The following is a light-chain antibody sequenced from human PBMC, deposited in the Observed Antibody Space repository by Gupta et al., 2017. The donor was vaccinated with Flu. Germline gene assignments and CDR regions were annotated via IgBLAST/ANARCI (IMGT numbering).Light chain of an antibody. CDR1: NIGGKS. V-gene: IGLV3-21*02. J-gene: IGLJ2*01. CDR2: DDG. CDR3: QVWDTSSNHVV. Sequence: SYVLTQTPSVSVAPGQTATITCGGNNIGGKSVHWYQQRPGQAPVMVVYDDGDRPSGIPERFSGSNSGNTATLTISKVEAGHEADYYCQVWDTSSNHVVFGGGTKLTVL.